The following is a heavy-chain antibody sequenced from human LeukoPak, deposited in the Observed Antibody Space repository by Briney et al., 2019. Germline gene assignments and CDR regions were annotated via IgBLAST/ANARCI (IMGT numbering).Heavy chain of an antibody. Sequence: SETLSPTCTVSGASISSYYWSWIRQSPGKGLDWIGWIGDIYTSGSTNYNPSFKSRVNVSVDTSKKQFSLRLSSVTAADTAVYYCARYSGGGRTAFADCWGQGTLVTVSS. CDR2: IYTSGST. V-gene: IGHV4-4*09. CDR3: ARYSGGGRTAFADC. D-gene: IGHD3-10*01. J-gene: IGHJ4*02. CDR1: GASISSYY.